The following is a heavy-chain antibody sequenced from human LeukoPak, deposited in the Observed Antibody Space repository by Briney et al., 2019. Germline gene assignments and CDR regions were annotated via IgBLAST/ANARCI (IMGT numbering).Heavy chain of an antibody. CDR3: ARVDSSGYYDY. D-gene: IGHD3-22*01. CDR1: GYTFTGYY. V-gene: IGHV1-2*02. Sequence: AASVKVSCKSSGYTFTGYYMHWVRQAPGQGLEWMGWINPNSGGTNYAQKFQGRVTMTRDTSISTAYMELSRLRSDDTAVYYCARVDSSGYYDYWGQGTLVTVSS. J-gene: IGHJ4*02. CDR2: INPNSGGT.